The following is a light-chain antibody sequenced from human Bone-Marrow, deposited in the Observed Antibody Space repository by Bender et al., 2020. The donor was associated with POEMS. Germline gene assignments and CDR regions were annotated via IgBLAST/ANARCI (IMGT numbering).Light chain of an antibody. J-gene: IGLJ3*02. Sequence: SSELTQDPAVSVALGQTVRITCQGDSLRTYSASWYQQKPGQAPVLVIYGKNNRPSGIPDRFSGSSSGNTASLTISGLQAEDEADYYCCSYTDTNTWVFGGGTKVTVL. CDR1: SLRTYS. V-gene: IGLV3-19*01. CDR2: GKN. CDR3: CSYTDTNTWV.